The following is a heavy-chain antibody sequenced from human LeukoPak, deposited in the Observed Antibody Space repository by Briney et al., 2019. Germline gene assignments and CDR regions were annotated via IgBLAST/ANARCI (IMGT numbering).Heavy chain of an antibody. D-gene: IGHD3-10*01. CDR1: GDSISSNNW. Sequence: PSGTLSLTCAVSGDSISSNNWWSWVRQPPGKGLEWIGEIYHRGSTTYNPSLRSRVTISVDRSENQFSLKLSSVTAADTAVYYCAREGYYGSGSYSWDYWGQGTLVTVSS. V-gene: IGHV4-4*02. J-gene: IGHJ4*02. CDR2: IYHRGST. CDR3: AREGYYGSGSYSWDY.